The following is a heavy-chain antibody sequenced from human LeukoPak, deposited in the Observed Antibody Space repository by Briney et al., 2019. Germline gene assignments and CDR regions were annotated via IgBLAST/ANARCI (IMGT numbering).Heavy chain of an antibody. CDR1: GGSISSGDYY. CDR3: ARDRSRYSSTWGFDY. V-gene: IGHV4-31*03. Sequence: SETLSLTCTVSGGSISSGDYYWSWIRQHPGKGLEWIGYISYTGSTYYNPSLKSRVTISADTSENQFSLKLSSVTAADTAVYYCARDRSRYSSTWGFDYWDQGTLVTVSS. J-gene: IGHJ4*02. D-gene: IGHD6-13*01. CDR2: ISYTGST.